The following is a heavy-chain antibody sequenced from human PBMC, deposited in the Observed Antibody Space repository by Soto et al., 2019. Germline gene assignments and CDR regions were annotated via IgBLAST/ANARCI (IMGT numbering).Heavy chain of an antibody. CDR2: ISYDGSNK. J-gene: IGHJ4*02. V-gene: IGHV3-30*18. D-gene: IGHD3-3*01. Sequence: LRLSCAASGFTFSSYGMHWVRQAPGKGLEWVAVISYDGSNKYYADSVKGRFTISRDNSKNTLYLQMNSLRAEDTAVYYCAKAGTIFGVVTDFDYWGQGTLVTVSS. CDR1: GFTFSSYG. CDR3: AKAGTIFGVVTDFDY.